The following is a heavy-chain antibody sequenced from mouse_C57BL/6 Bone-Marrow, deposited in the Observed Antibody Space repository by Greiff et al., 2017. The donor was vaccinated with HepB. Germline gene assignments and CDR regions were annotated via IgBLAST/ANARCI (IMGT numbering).Heavy chain of an antibody. V-gene: IGHV1-26*01. Sequence: EVQLQQSGPELVKPGASVKISCRASGYTFTDYYMNWVKQSHGKSLEWIGDINPNNGGTSYNQKFKGKATLTVDKSSSTAYMELRSLTSEDSAVYYCARVLPHYFDHWGQGTTLTVSS. D-gene: IGHD5-5*01. CDR1: GYTFTDYY. CDR2: INPNNGGT. J-gene: IGHJ2*01. CDR3: ARVLPHYFDH.